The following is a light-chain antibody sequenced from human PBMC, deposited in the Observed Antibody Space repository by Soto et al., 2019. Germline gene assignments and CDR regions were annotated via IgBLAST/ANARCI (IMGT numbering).Light chain of an antibody. Sequence: QSALTQPASVSGSPGQSITISCTGTSSDVGGYNYVSWYQQHPGKAPKLMIYEVSNRPSGVSNRFSGSKSGNTASLTISGLQAKDEADYYCSSYTSSHTWVFGGGTKVTVL. CDR2: EVS. V-gene: IGLV2-14*01. CDR1: SSDVGGYNY. CDR3: SSYTSSHTWV. J-gene: IGLJ3*02.